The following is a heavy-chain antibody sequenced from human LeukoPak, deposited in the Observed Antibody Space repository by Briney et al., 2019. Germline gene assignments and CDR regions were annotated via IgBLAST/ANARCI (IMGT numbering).Heavy chain of an antibody. CDR1: GFTFSNYA. V-gene: IGHV3-23*01. Sequence: GGSLRLSCAASGFTFSNYAMSWVRQAPGKGLEWVSAIVGSGGSTYYADSVKGRFTISRDNPKNTLYLQMNSLRAEDTAVYYCARESIAVAGAPFDYWGQGTLVTVSS. CDR3: ARESIAVAGAPFDY. D-gene: IGHD6-19*01. CDR2: IVGSGGST. J-gene: IGHJ4*02.